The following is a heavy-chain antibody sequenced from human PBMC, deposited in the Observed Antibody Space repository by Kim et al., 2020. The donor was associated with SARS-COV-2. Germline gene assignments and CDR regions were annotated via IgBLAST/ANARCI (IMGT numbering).Heavy chain of an antibody. CDR2: ISSSSSYT. Sequence: GGSLRLSCAASGFTFSDYYMSWIRQAPGKGLEWVSYISSSSSYTNYADSVKGRFTISRDNAKNSLYLQMNSLRAEDTAVYYCAARYYSSSWYGGSGYYYGMDVWGQGTTVTVSS. CDR1: GFTFSDYY. J-gene: IGHJ6*02. CDR3: AARYYSSSWYGGSGYYYGMDV. V-gene: IGHV3-11*03. D-gene: IGHD6-13*01.